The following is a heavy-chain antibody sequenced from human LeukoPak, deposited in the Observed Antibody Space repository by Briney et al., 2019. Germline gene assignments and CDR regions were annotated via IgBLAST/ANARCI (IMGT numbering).Heavy chain of an antibody. Sequence: GGSLRLSCAASGFSIMNSAMNWVRQAPGKGLEWVSAISGSGGSTYYADSVKGRFTISRDNSKNTLYLQMNSLRAEDTAVYYCARAYPLRFLEWLFSLDYWGQGTLVTVSS. J-gene: IGHJ4*02. CDR3: ARAYPLRFLEWLFSLDY. D-gene: IGHD3-3*01. CDR1: GFSIMNSA. CDR2: ISGSGGST. V-gene: IGHV3-23*01.